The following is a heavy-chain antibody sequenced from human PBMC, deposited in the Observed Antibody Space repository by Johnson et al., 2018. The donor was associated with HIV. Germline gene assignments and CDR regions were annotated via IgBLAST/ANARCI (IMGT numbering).Heavy chain of an antibody. Sequence: VQLVESGGGVVQPGRSLRLSCAASGFTVSSNYMSWVRQAPGKGLEWVSYMSSSGSTIYYADSVKGRFTISRDNSKNTLFLQMNSLTADDTAIYYCVRSPNWALGDIWGQGTMATVSS. D-gene: IGHD7-27*01. J-gene: IGHJ3*02. CDR1: GFTVSSNY. V-gene: IGHV3-11*04. CDR2: MSSSGSTI. CDR3: VRSPNWALGDI.